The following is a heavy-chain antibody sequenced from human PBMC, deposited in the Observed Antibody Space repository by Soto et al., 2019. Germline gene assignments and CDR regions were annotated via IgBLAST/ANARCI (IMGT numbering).Heavy chain of an antibody. J-gene: IGHJ4*02. CDR3: ARGQAATHNVVIATAEKFDY. CDR2: INHSGST. V-gene: IGHV4-34*01. Sequence: SETLSLTCAVYGGSFSGYYWSWIRQPPGKGLEWIGEINHSGSTNYNPSLKSRVTISVDTSKNQFSLKLSSVTAADTAVYYCARGQAATHNVVIATAEKFDYWGQGTLVTVSS. CDR1: GGSFSGYY. D-gene: IGHD2-15*01.